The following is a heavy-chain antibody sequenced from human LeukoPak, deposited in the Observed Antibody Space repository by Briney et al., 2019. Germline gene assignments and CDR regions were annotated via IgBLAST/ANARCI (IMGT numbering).Heavy chain of an antibody. Sequence: SETLSLTCAVSGGSISSSSYYWGWIRQPPGKGLEWIGSIYYSGSTYYNPSLKSRVTISVDTSKNQFSLKLSSVTAADTAAYYCARLEPGGLLSPVYWGQGTLVTVSS. CDR2: IYYSGST. J-gene: IGHJ4*02. V-gene: IGHV4-39*01. CDR3: ARLEPGGLLSPVY. CDR1: GGSISSSSYY. D-gene: IGHD2/OR15-2a*01.